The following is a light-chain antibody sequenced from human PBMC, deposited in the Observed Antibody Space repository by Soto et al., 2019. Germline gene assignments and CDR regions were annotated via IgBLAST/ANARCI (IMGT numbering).Light chain of an antibody. CDR1: QSISSW. CDR2: DAS. J-gene: IGKJ5*01. V-gene: IGKV1-5*01. Sequence: DIQMPQYPSTPSSSVGDRVTITCRASQSISSWLAWYQQKTGKATKLLIYDASNLATGVPSRFTGSGSGTDFTFTITSLQSEDVATYYCQQYASLPITFGQGTRLEIK. CDR3: QQYASLPIT.